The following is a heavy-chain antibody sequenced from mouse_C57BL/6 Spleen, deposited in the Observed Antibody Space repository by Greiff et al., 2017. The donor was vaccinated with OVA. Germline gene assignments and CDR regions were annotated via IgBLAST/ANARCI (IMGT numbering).Heavy chain of an antibody. V-gene: IGHV3-1*01. CDR1: GYSITSGYD. D-gene: IGHD2-1*01. CDR2: ISYSGST. J-gene: IGHJ1*03. Sequence: EVQRVESGPGMVKPSQSLSLTCTVTGYSITSGYDWHWIRHFPGNKLEWMGYISYSGSTHYNPSLKSRISITHDTSKNHFFLKLNSVTTEDTATYYCARGVYYGTGNFDVWGTGTTVTVSS. CDR3: ARGVYYGTGNFDV.